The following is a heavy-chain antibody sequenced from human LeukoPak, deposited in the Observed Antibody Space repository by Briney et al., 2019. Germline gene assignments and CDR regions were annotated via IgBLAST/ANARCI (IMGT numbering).Heavy chain of an antibody. D-gene: IGHD6-13*01. CDR1: GYNFTRYG. J-gene: IGHJ4*02. Sequence: ASVKISCKASGYNFTRYGITWVREAPGQGLEWMGWISGYNGKTDYVEKLQDRVTMTTGTSSTTAYMELRSLKSDDAAVYYCARGGCSSTFCQGRFDFWGQGTLVTVSS. CDR3: ARGGCSSTFCQGRFDF. CDR2: ISGYNGKT. V-gene: IGHV1-18*01.